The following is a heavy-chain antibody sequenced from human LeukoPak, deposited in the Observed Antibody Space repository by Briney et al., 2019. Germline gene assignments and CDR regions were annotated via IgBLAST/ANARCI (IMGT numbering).Heavy chain of an antibody. CDR1: GFTFSSYW. CDR2: INSDGSST. D-gene: IGHD3-10*01. Sequence: PGGSLRLSCAASGFTFSSYWMHWVRQAPGKGLVWVSRINSDGSSTSYADSVKGRFTISRDNAKNTLYLQMNSLRAEDTAVYYCARVVSGYGSGSYYNYYYGMDVWGQGTTVTVSS. V-gene: IGHV3-74*01. CDR3: ARVVSGYGSGSYYNYYYGMDV. J-gene: IGHJ6*02.